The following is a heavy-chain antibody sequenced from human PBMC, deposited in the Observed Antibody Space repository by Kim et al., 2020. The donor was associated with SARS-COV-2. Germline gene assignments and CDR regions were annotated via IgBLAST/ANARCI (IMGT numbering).Heavy chain of an antibody. CDR2: IIPLFGTA. CDR1: ADDFKNYV. V-gene: IGHV1-69*13. CDR3: ARVDKNGWSPPFYY. Sequence: SVKVSCKVSADDFKNYVIGWVRQAPGQGLEWMGGIIPLFGTANYAPKFQARVTISADEFTTTAYMEMGGLRHDDTAVYYCARVDKNGWSPPFYYWGQGTLVTVSS. J-gene: IGHJ4*02. D-gene: IGHD6-19*01.